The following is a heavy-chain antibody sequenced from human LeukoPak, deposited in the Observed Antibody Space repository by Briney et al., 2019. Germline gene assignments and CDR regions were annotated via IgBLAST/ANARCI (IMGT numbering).Heavy chain of an antibody. CDR2: ISYDGSEE. V-gene: IGHV3-30*04. D-gene: IGHD2-15*01. CDR3: ARVLYCSGGSCSHYFDY. Sequence: GGSLRLSCAASGFTFSIYAMHWVRQAPGKRLEWVGVISYDGSEEYYADSVKGRFTISRDNSKNTLYVQMNSLRAEDTAVYYCARVLYCSGGSCSHYFDYWGQGTLVTVSS. CDR1: GFTFSIYA. J-gene: IGHJ4*02.